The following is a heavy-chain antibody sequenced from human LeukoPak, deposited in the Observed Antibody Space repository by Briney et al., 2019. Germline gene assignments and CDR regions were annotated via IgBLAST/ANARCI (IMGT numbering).Heavy chain of an antibody. CDR3: ARAAGTVYCLDY. Sequence: SETLSLTCAVYGGSFSGYYWSWIRQPPGKGLEWIGEINHSGSTNYNPSLKSRVTISVDTSKNRFSLKLSSVTAADTAVYYCARAAGTVYCLDYWGQGTLVTVSS. CDR1: GGSFSGYY. V-gene: IGHV4-34*01. CDR2: INHSGST. D-gene: IGHD6-13*01. J-gene: IGHJ4*02.